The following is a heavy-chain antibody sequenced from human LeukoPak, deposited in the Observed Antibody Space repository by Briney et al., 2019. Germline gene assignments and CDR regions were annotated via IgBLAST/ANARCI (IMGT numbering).Heavy chain of an antibody. CDR3: ARDGFYCSSTSCYGHYYMDV. V-gene: IGHV1-18*01. D-gene: IGHD2-2*01. CDR2: ISAYNGNT. Sequence: ASVKVSCKASGYTFTSYGISWVRQAPGQGLEWMGWISAYNGNTNYAQKLQGRVTMTTDTSTSTVYMELSSLRSEDTAVYYCARDGFYCSSTSCYGHYYMDVWGKGTTVTVSS. J-gene: IGHJ6*03. CDR1: GYTFTSYG.